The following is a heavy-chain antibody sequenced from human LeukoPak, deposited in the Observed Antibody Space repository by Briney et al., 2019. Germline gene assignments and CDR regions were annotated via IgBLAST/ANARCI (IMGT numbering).Heavy chain of an antibody. CDR3: ARDRRLTMATISNAFDI. V-gene: IGHV3-11*04. Sequence: GGSRRLSWEASGFTFADYYSSWIRQAPGKGLGWVSYIRSRGSTIYYAASVKGRFNISRDNAKNSLYLQMNSLRAEDTAVYYCARDRRLTMATISNAFDIWGQGTMVTVSS. CDR1: GFTFADYY. J-gene: IGHJ3*02. D-gene: IGHD5-24*01. CDR2: IRSRGSTI.